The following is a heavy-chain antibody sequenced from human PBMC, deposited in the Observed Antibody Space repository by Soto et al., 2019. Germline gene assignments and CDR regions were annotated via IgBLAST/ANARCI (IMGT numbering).Heavy chain of an antibody. CDR1: GFTFNNYA. D-gene: IGHD3-22*01. CDR3: ARDPYYYYDNSAYYYGEWDF. CDR2: ISGSASKT. V-gene: IGHV3-23*01. J-gene: IGHJ4*02. Sequence: EVQLLESGGGLVQPGGSLRLSCTASGFTFNNYAMSWVRQAPGKGLEWVSGISGSASKTYYADSVKGRFTISRDNSKNTLYLQVNSLRAEDTAVYYCARDPYYYYDNSAYYYGEWDFWGQGTLVTVSS.